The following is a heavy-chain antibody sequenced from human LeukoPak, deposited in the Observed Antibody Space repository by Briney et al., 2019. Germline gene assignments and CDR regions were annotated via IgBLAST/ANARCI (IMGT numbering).Heavy chain of an antibody. Sequence: PSETLSLTCAVYGGPFSGYYWSWIRQPPGXXXXWIGEINHSGSTNYNPSLKSRVTISVDTSKNQFSLKLSSVTAADTAVYYCARGHDTMIVESEYFQHWGQGTLVTVSS. CDR1: GGPFSGYY. V-gene: IGHV4-34*01. CDR3: ARGHDTMIVESEYFQH. D-gene: IGHD3-22*01. CDR2: INHSGST. J-gene: IGHJ1*01.